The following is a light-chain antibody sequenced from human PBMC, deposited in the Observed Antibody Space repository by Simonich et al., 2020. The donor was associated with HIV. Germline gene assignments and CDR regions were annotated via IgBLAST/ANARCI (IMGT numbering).Light chain of an antibody. Sequence: KFMLTQPRSVSESPGKTVTISCTRSSGNLASNYVQWYQQRPGSGPPPVISDDNQRPSGVPDRFSGSIDSSSNSASLTISGLVTEDEADYFCQSYDSNNHWVFGGGTKVTVL. CDR2: DDN. V-gene: IGLV6-57*03. CDR1: SGNLASNY. CDR3: QSYDSNNHWV. J-gene: IGLJ3*02.